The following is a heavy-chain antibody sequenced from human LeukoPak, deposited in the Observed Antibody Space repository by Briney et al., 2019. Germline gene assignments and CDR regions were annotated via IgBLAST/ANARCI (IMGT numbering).Heavy chain of an antibody. Sequence: GGSLRLSCAASGFTFSSYGMHWVRQAPGKGLEWVAVIWYDGTNKYYVDSVKGRFTVSRDNAKNTLYLQVNNLRAEDTAVYYRARGPNSNWSGLDFWGQGTLLTVSS. CDR3: ARGPNSNWSGLDF. CDR2: IWYDGTNK. J-gene: IGHJ4*02. V-gene: IGHV3-33*03. D-gene: IGHD6-6*01. CDR1: GFTFSSYG.